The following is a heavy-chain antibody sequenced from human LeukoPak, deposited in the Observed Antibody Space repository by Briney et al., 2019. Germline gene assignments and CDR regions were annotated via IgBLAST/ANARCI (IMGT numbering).Heavy chain of an antibody. J-gene: IGHJ4*02. CDR3: ARVEGYRGPFDY. D-gene: IGHD1-1*01. V-gene: IGHV3-53*01. CDR1: GFTVSSNY. CDR2: IYSGGST. Sequence: GGSLRLSCAASGFTVSSNYMSWVRQAPGKGLEWVSVIYSGGSTYYADSVKGRFTISRDNSKNTLYLQMNSLRAEDTAVYYRARVEGYRGPFDYRGQGTLVTVSS.